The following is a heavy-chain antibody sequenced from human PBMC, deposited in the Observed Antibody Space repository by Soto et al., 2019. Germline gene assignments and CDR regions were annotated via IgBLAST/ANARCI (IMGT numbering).Heavy chain of an antibody. CDR1: GFXFSSYA. D-gene: IGHD6-19*01. CDR2: ISGSGDST. V-gene: IGHV3-23*01. Sequence: PGGSLXLSCAASGFXFSSYAMSWVRQAPGKGLEWVSGISGSGDSTYYADSVKGRFTVSRDNSKNTLYLQMNSLRAEDTAVFYCAKERSSGWSFDYWGQGTLVTVSS. CDR3: AKERSSGWSFDY. J-gene: IGHJ4*02.